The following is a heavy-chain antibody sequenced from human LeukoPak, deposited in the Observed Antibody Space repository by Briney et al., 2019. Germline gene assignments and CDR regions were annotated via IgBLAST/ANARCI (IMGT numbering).Heavy chain of an antibody. Sequence: ASVNVSCTASGYTFTDYYMHWVRQAPGQGLEWMGWINRNNGVTKYAQKFQDRVAMTRDTSISTAYMDLSRLTSDDTAVYYCARRPSSEGYWGQGTLVTVSS. V-gene: IGHV1-2*02. J-gene: IGHJ4*02. CDR3: ARRPSSEGY. CDR2: INRNNGVT. CDR1: GYTFTDYY.